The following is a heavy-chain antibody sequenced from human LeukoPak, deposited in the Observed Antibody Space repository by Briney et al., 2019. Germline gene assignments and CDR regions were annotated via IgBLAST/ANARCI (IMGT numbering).Heavy chain of an antibody. V-gene: IGHV4-59*08. CDR2: IYYSGST. CDR3: ARLSYYDFWSGYYTAYFDL. J-gene: IGHJ2*01. CDR1: GGSISSYY. D-gene: IGHD3-3*01. Sequence: PSEALSLTCTVSGGSISSYYWSWIRQPPGKGLEWIGYIYYSGSTNYNPSLKSRVTISVDTSKNQFSLKLSSVTAADTAVYYCARLSYYDFWSGYYTAYFDLWGRGTLVTVSS.